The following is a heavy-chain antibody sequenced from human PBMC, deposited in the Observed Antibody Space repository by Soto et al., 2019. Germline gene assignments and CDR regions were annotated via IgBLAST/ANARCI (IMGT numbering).Heavy chain of an antibody. CDR1: GASISSGRAY. CDR3: ARDNGYGHFDS. V-gene: IGHV4-31*03. D-gene: IGHD5-12*01. CDR2: MFYSGST. Sequence: SETLSLTCTVSGASISSGRAYWSWIRQHPGKGLEWIGYMFYSGSTYYHPSLKSRVNIAADTSKNQFSLRLTSVTPADTAVYYCARDNGYGHFDSWGQGTLVTVSS. J-gene: IGHJ4*02.